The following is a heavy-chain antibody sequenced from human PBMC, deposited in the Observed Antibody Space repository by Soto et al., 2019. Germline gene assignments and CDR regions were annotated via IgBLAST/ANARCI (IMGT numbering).Heavy chain of an antibody. Sequence: PSETLSLTCTVSGGSISGYYWSWIRQPPGKGLEWIGYIYYSGSTNYDPSLKSRVTISVDTSKNQFSLKLSSVTAADTAVYYCARDSSSSRYYYYGMDVWGQGTTVTVSS. CDR2: IYYSGST. D-gene: IGHD6-6*01. V-gene: IGHV4-59*01. CDR3: ARDSSSSRYYYYGMDV. J-gene: IGHJ6*02. CDR1: GGSISGYY.